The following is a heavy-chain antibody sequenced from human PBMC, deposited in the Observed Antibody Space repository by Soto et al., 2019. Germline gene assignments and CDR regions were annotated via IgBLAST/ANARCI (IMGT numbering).Heavy chain of an antibody. CDR1: GGSMSSFY. D-gene: IGHD2-15*01. J-gene: IGHJ5*02. V-gene: IGHV4-4*07. Sequence: QVHLEESGPGLVKPSETLSLTCVVSGGSMSSFYWSWIRQSADKGLEWIGRIHPTGITNYNPSLKSRVTMSIDTSKKQFSLNVKAVTAADTARYCCARDRGGGWLDPWGQGALVTVSS. CDR3: ARDRGGGWLDP. CDR2: IHPTGIT.